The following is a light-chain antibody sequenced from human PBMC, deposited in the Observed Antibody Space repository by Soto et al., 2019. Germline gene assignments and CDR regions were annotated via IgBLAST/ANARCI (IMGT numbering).Light chain of an antibody. V-gene: IGLV2-14*01. Sequence: QSALTQPASVSGSPGQSITMSCTGTSSDVGGYKYVSWYQQHPGKAPKLIIYEVKNRPPGVSNRFSGSKSGNTASLTISGLQAEDEADYYCASYTSSSTLEVFGGGTKVTVL. J-gene: IGLJ3*02. CDR1: SSDVGGYKY. CDR3: ASYTSSSTLEV. CDR2: EVK.